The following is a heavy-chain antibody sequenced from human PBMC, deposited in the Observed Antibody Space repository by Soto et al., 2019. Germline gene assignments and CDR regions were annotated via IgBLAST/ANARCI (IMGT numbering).Heavy chain of an antibody. Sequence: SETLSLTCTVSGVSISSYYGSWIRQPPGKGLEWIGYIYYSGSTNYNPSLKSRVTISVDTSKNQFSLKLSSVTAADTAVYYCARSITIFGDFYYYYGMDVWGQGTTVTVSS. J-gene: IGHJ6*02. CDR2: IYYSGST. CDR3: ARSITIFGDFYYYYGMDV. D-gene: IGHD3-3*01. V-gene: IGHV4-59*01. CDR1: GVSISSYY.